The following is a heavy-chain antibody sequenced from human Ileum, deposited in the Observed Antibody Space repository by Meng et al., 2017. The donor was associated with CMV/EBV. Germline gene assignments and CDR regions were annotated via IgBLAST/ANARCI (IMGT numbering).Heavy chain of an antibody. Sequence: SETLSLTCAVYGGSFSGYYWSWIRQPPGKGLEWIGEINHSGSTNYNPSLKSRVTISVDTSKNQFSLKLSSVAAADTAVYYCARGRDFWSGYYDYWGQGTLVTVSS. V-gene: IGHV4-34*01. D-gene: IGHD3-3*01. J-gene: IGHJ4*02. CDR3: ARGRDFWSGYYDY. CDR1: GGSFSGYY. CDR2: INHSGST.